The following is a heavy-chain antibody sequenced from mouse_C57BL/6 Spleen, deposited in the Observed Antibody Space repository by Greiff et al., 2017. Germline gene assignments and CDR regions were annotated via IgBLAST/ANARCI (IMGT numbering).Heavy chain of an antibody. CDR1: GYTFTSSW. D-gene: IGHD1-1*01. J-gene: IGHJ4*01. CDR2: IAPSASYT. CDR3: ARRGLFITTVGNAMDY. V-gene: IGHV1-59*01. Sequence: QVQLQQPGAELVRPGTSVKLSCKASGYTFTSSWMHWVKQRPGQGLEWIGVIAPSASYTNYNQKFKGNATLTVDTSSSTAYMQLSSLTSEDSAVYYCARRGLFITTVGNAMDYWGQGTSVTVSS.